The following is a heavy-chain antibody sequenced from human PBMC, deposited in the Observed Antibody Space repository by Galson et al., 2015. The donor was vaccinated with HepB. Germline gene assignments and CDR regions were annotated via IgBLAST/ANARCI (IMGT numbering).Heavy chain of an antibody. D-gene: IGHD2-2*01. V-gene: IGHV1-24*01. CDR1: GYTLTELS. J-gene: IGHJ5*02. Sequence: SVKVSCKVSGYTLTELSMHWVRQAPGKGLEWMGGFDPEDGETIYAQKFQGRVTMTEDTSTDTAYMELSSPRSEDTAVYYCATSGSDGCSSTSCQARWFDPWGQGTLVTVSS. CDR2: FDPEDGET. CDR3: ATSGSDGCSSTSCQARWFDP.